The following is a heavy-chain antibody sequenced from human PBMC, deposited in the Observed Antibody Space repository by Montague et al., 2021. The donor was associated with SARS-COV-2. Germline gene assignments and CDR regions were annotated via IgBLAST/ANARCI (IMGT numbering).Heavy chain of an antibody. CDR1: GASLSSDSLS. V-gene: IGHV6-1*01. CDR2: TNYRSKWTS. Sequence: VSPGASLSSDSLSWHWIRQSPSGGLEWLGRTNYRSKWTSDYATSVEGRISIDPDTSKNQFFLHLRSVTPEDTGVYYCVRDTGSAQAGFDAWGQGTLVTVSS. J-gene: IGHJ4*02. D-gene: IGHD4-17*01. CDR3: VRDTGSAQAGFDA.